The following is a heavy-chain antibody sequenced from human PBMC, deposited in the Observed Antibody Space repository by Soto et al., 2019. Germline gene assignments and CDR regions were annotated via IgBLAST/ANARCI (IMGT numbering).Heavy chain of an antibody. Sequence: QVQLVESGGGVVQPGRSLRLSCAASGFTFSSYGMHWVRQAPGKGLEWVAVIWYDGSNKYYADSVKGRFTISRDNSKNTLYLQVNSLRAEDTAVSYCARGSPRNTDFDYWGQGTLVTVSS. V-gene: IGHV3-33*01. CDR1: GFTFSSYG. J-gene: IGHJ4*02. CDR3: ARGSPRNTDFDY. CDR2: IWYDGSNK. D-gene: IGHD1-1*01.